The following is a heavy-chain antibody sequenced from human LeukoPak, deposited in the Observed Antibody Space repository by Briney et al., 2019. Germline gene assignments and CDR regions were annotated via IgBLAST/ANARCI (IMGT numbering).Heavy chain of an antibody. CDR2: IYHSGNT. CDR1: GGSISSSSYH. CDR3: ASDRGGGNHDY. Sequence: SETLSLTCTVSGGSISSSSYHWGWIRQPPGKGLEWIGSIYHSGNTYYSPSLKSRVTISVDTSKNQFSLRVGSVTDADTAVYYCASDRGGGNHDYWGQGTLVTVSS. V-gene: IGHV4-39*07. J-gene: IGHJ4*02. D-gene: IGHD4-23*01.